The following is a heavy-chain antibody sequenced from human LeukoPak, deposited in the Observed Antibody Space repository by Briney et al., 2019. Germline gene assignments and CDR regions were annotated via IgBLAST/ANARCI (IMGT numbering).Heavy chain of an antibody. CDR2: ISGSGGST. J-gene: IGHJ4*02. V-gene: IGHV3-23*01. CDR3: AKVGAYYSGYGLYYFDY. CDR1: GITFGDFT. D-gene: IGHD5-12*01. Sequence: GGSLRLSCAASGITFGDFTMHWVRQAPGKGLEWVSAISGSGGSTYYADSVKGRFTISRDNSKDTLYLQMNSLRAEDTAVYYCAKVGAYYSGYGLYYFDYWGQGTLVTVSS.